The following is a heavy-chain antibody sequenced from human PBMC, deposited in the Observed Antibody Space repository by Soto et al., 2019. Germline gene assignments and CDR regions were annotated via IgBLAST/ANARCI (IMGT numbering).Heavy chain of an antibody. Sequence: PGGSLRLSCAASGFTVSSDYMSWVRQAPGKGLEWVSVIYSGGSTYYSTSLKTRLTISKDTSKNQVVLTMTNMDPVDTATYYCARGIAVAGYLVNWGQGTLVTVSS. CDR3: ARGIAVAGYLVN. CDR2: IYSGGST. J-gene: IGHJ4*02. D-gene: IGHD6-19*01. CDR1: GFTVSSDY. V-gene: IGHV3-53*05.